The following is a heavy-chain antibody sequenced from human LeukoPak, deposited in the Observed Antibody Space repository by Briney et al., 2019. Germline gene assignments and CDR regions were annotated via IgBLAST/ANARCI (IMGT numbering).Heavy chain of an antibody. CDR1: GFTFSLFG. CDR2: IRYDGSDK. Sequence: PGGSLRLSCAASGFTFSLFGMHWVRQAPGKGLEWVTFIRYDGSDKYYADSVKGRFTISRDNSKNTVYLRMNSLRVEDTAVYYCAKNNWGEGGEWYFDLWGHGTLLTVSS. CDR3: AKNNWGEGGEWYFDL. V-gene: IGHV3-30*02. J-gene: IGHJ2*01. D-gene: IGHD7-27*01.